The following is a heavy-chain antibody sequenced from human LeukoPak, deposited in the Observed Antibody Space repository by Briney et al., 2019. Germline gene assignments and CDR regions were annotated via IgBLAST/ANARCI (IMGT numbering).Heavy chain of an antibody. CDR1: GFTFSSYE. CDR2: ISSSDSTI. D-gene: IGHD4-23*01. Sequence: GGSLRLSCAASGFTFSSYEMHWVRQAPGKGLGWISYISSSDSTIYYADSVKGRFTISRDNAKNSLYLQMNSLRAEDTAVYYCARDYGGSSPFDSWGQGTLVTVSS. J-gene: IGHJ4*02. V-gene: IGHV3-48*03. CDR3: ARDYGGSSPFDS.